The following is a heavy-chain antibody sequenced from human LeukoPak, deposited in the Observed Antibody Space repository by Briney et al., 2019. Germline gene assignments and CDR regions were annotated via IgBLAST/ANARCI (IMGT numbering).Heavy chain of an antibody. CDR3: AKDLSYGGNRGFDY. CDR2: ISYDGSNK. D-gene: IGHD4-23*01. Sequence: TGRSLRLSCAASGFTFSSYAMHWVRQAPGKGLEWAAVISYDGSNKYYADSVKGRFTISRDNSKNTLYLQMNSLRAEDTAVYYCAKDLSYGGNRGFDYWGQGTLVTVSS. V-gene: IGHV3-30*04. CDR1: GFTFSSYA. J-gene: IGHJ4*02.